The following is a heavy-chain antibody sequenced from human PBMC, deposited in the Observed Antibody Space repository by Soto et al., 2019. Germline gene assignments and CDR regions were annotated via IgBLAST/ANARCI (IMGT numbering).Heavy chain of an antibody. V-gene: IGHV3-15*01. CDR2: IKSKTDGGTT. CDR3: AKAPNFYCSSPNCYKYYFDH. D-gene: IGHD2-2*02. Sequence: GGSLRLSCAASGFTFSNAWMSWVRQAPGKGLEWVGRIKSKTDGGTTDYAAPVKGKFTISKDNSKNTLYLQMNRLRPEDTAVYYCAKAPNFYCSSPNCYKYYFDHWGQGTRVTVSS. CDR1: GFTFSNAW. J-gene: IGHJ4*02.